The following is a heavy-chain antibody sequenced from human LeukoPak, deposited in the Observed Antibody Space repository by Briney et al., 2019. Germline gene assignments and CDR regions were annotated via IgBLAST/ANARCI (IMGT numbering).Heavy chain of an antibody. D-gene: IGHD3-9*01. CDR2: IKQDGSEK. V-gene: IGHV3-7*01. J-gene: IGHJ6*02. CDR3: ARDRILTGYYLQRYYYGMDV. CDR1: GFSFSSYL. Sequence: GGSLRLSCAASGFSFSSYLMTWVRQAPGKGLEWVANIKQDGSEKHYVDSVKGRFTISRDNAKNSLYLQMNSLRAEDTAVYYCARDRILTGYYLQRYYYGMDVWGQGTTVTVSS.